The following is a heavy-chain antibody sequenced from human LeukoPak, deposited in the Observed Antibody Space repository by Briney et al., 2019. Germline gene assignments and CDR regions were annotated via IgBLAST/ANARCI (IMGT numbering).Heavy chain of an antibody. Sequence: GGSLRLSCAASGFTFSSYSMNWVRQAPGKGLEWVSSIGSSSSHINYADSMKGRFTISRDNAKNSLYLQMNSLRAEDTAVYYCARGTTVAEPGYWGQGTLVTVSS. V-gene: IGHV3-21*01. J-gene: IGHJ4*02. CDR3: ARGTTVAEPGY. CDR1: GFTFSSYS. D-gene: IGHD4-23*01. CDR2: IGSSSSHI.